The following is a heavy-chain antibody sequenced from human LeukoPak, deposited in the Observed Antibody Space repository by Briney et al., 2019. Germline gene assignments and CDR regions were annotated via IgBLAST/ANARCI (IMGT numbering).Heavy chain of an antibody. D-gene: IGHD3-10*01. CDR1: GYTFTGYY. CDR3: ARESQHRYGSGSRAFDI. J-gene: IGHJ3*02. CDR2: INPNSGGT. Sequence: ASVKVSYKASGYTFTGYYMHWVRQAPGQGLEWMGWINPNSGGTNYAQKFQGRVTMTRDTSISTAYMELSRLRSDDTAVYYCARESQHRYGSGSRAFDIWGQGTMVTVSS. V-gene: IGHV1-2*02.